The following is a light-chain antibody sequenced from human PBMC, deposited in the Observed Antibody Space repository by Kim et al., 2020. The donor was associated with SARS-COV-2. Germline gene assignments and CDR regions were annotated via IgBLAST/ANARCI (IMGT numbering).Light chain of an antibody. CDR1: QGISNY. CDR3: QEYNSAPYT. Sequence: SASVGNRVTITCRASQGISNYLALYQQKPGKVPKLLIYAASALQSGVPSRFSGSGSGTDFTLTISSLQPEDVATYYCQEYNSAPYTFGRGTKLEI. J-gene: IGKJ2*01. CDR2: AAS. V-gene: IGKV1-27*01.